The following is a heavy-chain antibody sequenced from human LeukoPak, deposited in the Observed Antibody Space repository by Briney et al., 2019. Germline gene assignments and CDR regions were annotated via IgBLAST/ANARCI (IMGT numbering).Heavy chain of an antibody. V-gene: IGHV3-73*01. CDR1: GFTFSGSA. D-gene: IGHD1-26*01. J-gene: IGHJ4*02. CDR2: IRSKANRYAT. CDR3: TSQRIVGAYDY. Sequence: QSGGSLRLSCAASGFTFSGSAMPWVRQASGKGLEWVGRIRSKANRYATAYAASVKGRFTISRDDSKNTAYLQMNSLKTEDTAVYYCTSQRIVGAYDYWGQGTLVTVSS.